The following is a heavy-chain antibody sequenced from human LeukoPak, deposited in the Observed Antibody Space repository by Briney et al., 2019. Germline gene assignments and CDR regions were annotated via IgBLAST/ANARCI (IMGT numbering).Heavy chain of an antibody. D-gene: IGHD3-16*01. Sequence: SETLSLTCTVSGGSISSSSYYWGWIRQPPGKGLEWIGSIYYSGSTYYNPSLKSRVTISVDTSKNQFSLKLSSVTAADTAVYYCARRLRFGYYYYYYMDVWGKGPRSPSP. CDR1: GGSISSSSYY. V-gene: IGHV4-39*07. J-gene: IGHJ6*03. CDR2: IYYSGST. CDR3: ARRLRFGYYYYYYMDV.